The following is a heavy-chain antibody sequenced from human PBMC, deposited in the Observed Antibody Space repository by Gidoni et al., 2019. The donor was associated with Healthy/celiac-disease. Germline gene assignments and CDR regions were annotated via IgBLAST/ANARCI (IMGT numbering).Heavy chain of an antibody. CDR3: ARDRSGSYSLVDYYYYYGMDV. D-gene: IGHD1-26*01. CDR1: GYTFTSYG. CDR2: ISAYNGNT. Sequence: QVQLLQSGAEVKKPGASVKVSCKASGYTFTSYGISWVGQAPGQGLEWMGWISAYNGNTNYAQKLQGRVTMTTDTSTSTAYMELRSLRSDDTAVYYGARDRSGSYSLVDYYYYYGMDVWGQGTTVTVSS. J-gene: IGHJ6*02. V-gene: IGHV1-18*04.